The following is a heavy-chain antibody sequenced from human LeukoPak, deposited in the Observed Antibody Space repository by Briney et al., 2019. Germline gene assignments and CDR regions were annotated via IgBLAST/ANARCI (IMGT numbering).Heavy chain of an antibody. Sequence: GGSLRLSCAASGFSFSYSWMTWVRQAPGKGLEWVASIKQDGSEKYYVDSVKGRFTISRDNAKNSLPLQMNGLRAEDTAVYYCARAASSTRPYYFDYWAQGTLVTVSS. D-gene: IGHD3-10*01. CDR1: GFSFSYSW. CDR2: IKQDGSEK. J-gene: IGHJ4*02. V-gene: IGHV3-7*01. CDR3: ARAASSTRPYYFDY.